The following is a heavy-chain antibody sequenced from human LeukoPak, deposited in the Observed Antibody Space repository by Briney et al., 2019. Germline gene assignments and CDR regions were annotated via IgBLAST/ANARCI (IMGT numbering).Heavy chain of an antibody. CDR3: ARGNYVWGSYRFSY. J-gene: IGHJ4*02. CDR1: GGSFSGYY. D-gene: IGHD3-16*02. CDR2: INHSGST. V-gene: IGHV4-34*01. Sequence: PSETLSLTCAVYGGSFSGYYWSWIRQPPGKGLEWIGEINHSGSTNYNPSLKSRVTISVDTSKNQFSPKLSSVTAADTAVYYCARGNYVWGSYRFSYWGQGTLVTVSS.